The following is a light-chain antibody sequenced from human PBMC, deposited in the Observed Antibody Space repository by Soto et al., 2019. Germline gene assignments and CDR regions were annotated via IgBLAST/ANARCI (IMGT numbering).Light chain of an antibody. CDR3: QQSSSWPLT. CDR2: DAS. Sequence: EVVLTQSPATLSLSPGERATLSCRASQSVDYYVVWYQQKTGQAPRLLMYDASKRATGTPARFSGSGSETDFALTISGREPEDYAVYYCQQSSSWPLTFGGGTKVDIK. J-gene: IGKJ4*01. V-gene: IGKV3-11*01. CDR1: QSVDYY.